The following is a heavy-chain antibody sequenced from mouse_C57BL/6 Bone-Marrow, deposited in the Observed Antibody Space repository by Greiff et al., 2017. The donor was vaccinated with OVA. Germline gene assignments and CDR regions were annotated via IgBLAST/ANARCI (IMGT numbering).Heavy chain of an antibody. CDR1: GYSITSGYN. J-gene: IGHJ4*01. D-gene: IGHD2-1*01. V-gene: IGHV3-6*01. CDR3: ARYGNYAMDY. Sequence: EVKLMESGPGLVKPSQSLSLTCSVTGYSITSGYNWNWIRQFPGNKLEWMGYISYDGSNNYNPSLKNRISITRDTSKNQFFLKLNSVTTEDTATYYCARYGNYAMDYWGQGTSVTVSS. CDR2: ISYDGSN.